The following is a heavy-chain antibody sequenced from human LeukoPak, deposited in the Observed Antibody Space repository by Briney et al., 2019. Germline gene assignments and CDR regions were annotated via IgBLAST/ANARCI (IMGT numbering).Heavy chain of an antibody. J-gene: IGHJ4*02. Sequence: GGSLRLSCAASGFTFSSYAMHWVRQAPGKGLEWVAVISYDGSNKYYADSVKGRFTISRDNSENTLYLQMNSLRAEDTAVYYCVRTVDTAMVTIDYWGQGTLVTVSS. CDR2: ISYDGSNK. D-gene: IGHD5-18*01. CDR1: GFTFSSYA. V-gene: IGHV3-30-3*01. CDR3: VRTVDTAMVTIDY.